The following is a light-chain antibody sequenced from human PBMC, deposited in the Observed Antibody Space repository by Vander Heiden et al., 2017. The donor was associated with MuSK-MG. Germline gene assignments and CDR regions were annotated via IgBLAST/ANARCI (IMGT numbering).Light chain of an antibody. CDR3: QRTDNPLTWT. J-gene: IGKJ1*01. V-gene: IGKV1-27*01. CDR2: SAS. Sequence: DIQLTQSPPSLSASVGDRVTITCRVRQGISSYLNWYRQKPGEGPKLLIYSASYLQSGVPSRFSGSGCGTDFTLTISSRQPEDVAAYYGQRTDNPLTWTFGQGTKVEIK. CDR1: QGISSY.